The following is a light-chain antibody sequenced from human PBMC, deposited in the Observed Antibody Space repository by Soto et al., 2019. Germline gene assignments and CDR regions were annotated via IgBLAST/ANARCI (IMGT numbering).Light chain of an antibody. CDR3: QQGSSFPWT. CDR1: QDVDSW. V-gene: IGKV1-12*01. J-gene: IGKJ1*01. Sequence: DIQMTQSPSSVSASVGDRVTITCRASQDVDSWLAWYQQKPGKAPKLLIYAASNLQSGVPSRFTGSGSGTDFTVTISSLQPEDFATDYCQQGSSFPWTFGQGTKVDIK. CDR2: AAS.